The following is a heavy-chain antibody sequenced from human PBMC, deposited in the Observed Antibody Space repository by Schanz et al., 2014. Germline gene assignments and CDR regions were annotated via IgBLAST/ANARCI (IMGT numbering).Heavy chain of an antibody. Sequence: KKPGSSVKVSCKASGGTFSGYAIRWVRQAPGQGLEWMGWIIPVFSTANYEQKFQDRVTITADESTSTVYMGLSRLRDEQMVVYFGAKDRNVVVEHNDA. CDR3: AKDRNVVVEHNDA. D-gene: IGHD2-15*01. CDR1: GGTFSGYA. J-gene: IGHJ3*01. V-gene: IGHV1-69*01. CDR2: IIPVFSTA.